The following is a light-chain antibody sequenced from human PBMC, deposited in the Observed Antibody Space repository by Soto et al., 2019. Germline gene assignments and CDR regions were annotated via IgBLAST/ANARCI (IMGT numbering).Light chain of an antibody. Sequence: QSVLTQPPSVSEAPGQRVTISCTGSSSNIGAGYEAHWYQQVPGTAPKLLIYENNNRPSGVPDRFSGSKSGTSASLAITGLQAEHEAEYYCQSYDSSLSGDVFGTGTKVTVL. CDR2: ENN. V-gene: IGLV1-40*01. CDR3: QSYDSSLSGDV. J-gene: IGLJ1*01. CDR1: SSNIGAGYE.